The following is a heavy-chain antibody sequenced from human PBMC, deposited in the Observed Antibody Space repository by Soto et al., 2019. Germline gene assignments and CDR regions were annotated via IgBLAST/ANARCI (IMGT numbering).Heavy chain of an antibody. CDR3: ARHPPLDGDNNPPSPSNN. J-gene: IGHJ4*02. D-gene: IGHD7-27*01. CDR1: GGSISSYY. V-gene: IGHV4-59*08. CDR2: IYYSGST. Sequence: SETLSLTCTVSGGSISSYYWSWIRQPPGKGLEWIGYIYYSGSTNYNPSLKSRVTISVDTSKNQFSLKLSSVTAADTAVYYCARHPPLDGDNNPPSPSNNWGQGTLVTVSS.